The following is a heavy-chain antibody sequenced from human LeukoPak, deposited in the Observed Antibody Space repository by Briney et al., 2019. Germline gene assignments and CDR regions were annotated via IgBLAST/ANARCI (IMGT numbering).Heavy chain of an antibody. CDR2: ISSGSTTI. CDR1: GFTFNNYN. CDR3: ASNYVEMATIFDAFDI. J-gene: IGHJ3*02. D-gene: IGHD5-24*01. V-gene: IGHV3-48*01. Sequence: GGSLRLSCAASGFTFNNYNINWVRQAPGKGLEWVSYISSGSTTIYYADSVKGRFTISRDNAKNSLYLQMNSLRAEDTAVYYCASNYVEMATIFDAFDIWGQGTMVTVSS.